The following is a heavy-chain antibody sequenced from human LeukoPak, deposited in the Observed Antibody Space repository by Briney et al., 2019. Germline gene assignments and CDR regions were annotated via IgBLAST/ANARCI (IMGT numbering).Heavy chain of an antibody. CDR3: AKDPTYDFWSGYEIDY. CDR1: GFTFSSYA. CDR2: ISGSGGST. J-gene: IGHJ4*02. Sequence: GGSLRLPCAASGFTFSSYAMSWVRQAPGKGLEWVSAISGSGGSTYYADSVKGRFTISRDNSKNTLYLQMNSLRAEDTAVYYCAKDPTYDFWSGYEIDYWGQGTLVTVSS. D-gene: IGHD3-3*01. V-gene: IGHV3-23*01.